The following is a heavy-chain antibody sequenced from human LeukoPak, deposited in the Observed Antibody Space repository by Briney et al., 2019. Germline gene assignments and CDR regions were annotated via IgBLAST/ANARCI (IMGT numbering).Heavy chain of an antibody. CDR2: ISSSSSYI. J-gene: IGHJ4*02. CDR1: GFTFSSYS. Sequence: PGGSLRLSCAASGFTFSSYSMNWVRQAPGKGLEWVASISSSSSYIYYADSVKGRFTISRDNAKNSLYLQMNSLRAEATAVYYCARGTWNLPNSFDYWGQGTLVTVSS. D-gene: IGHD1-1*01. V-gene: IGHV3-21*01. CDR3: ARGTWNLPNSFDY.